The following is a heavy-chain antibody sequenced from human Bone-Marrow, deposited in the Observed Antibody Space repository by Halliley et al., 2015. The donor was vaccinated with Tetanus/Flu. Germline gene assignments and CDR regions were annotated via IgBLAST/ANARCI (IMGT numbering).Heavy chain of an antibody. D-gene: IGHD2-15*01. V-gene: IGHV4-4*02. CDR2: VYHPRSP. Sequence: PPGRGREFIGEVYHPRSPNYNPSLKVRATILVDKSMTQFSLALPSGTAADTAVYYCASARWDYWGQGALVTVSS. CDR3: ASARWDY. J-gene: IGHJ4*02.